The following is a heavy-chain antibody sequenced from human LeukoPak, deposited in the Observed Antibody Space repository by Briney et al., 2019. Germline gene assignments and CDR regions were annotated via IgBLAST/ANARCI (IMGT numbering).Heavy chain of an antibody. J-gene: IGHJ4*02. CDR3: ARENYYDFWSGYYQPPDY. CDR2: INHSGST. V-gene: IGHV4-34*01. D-gene: IGHD3-3*01. Sequence: PSETLSLTCAVYGGSFSGYYWSWIRQPPGKGLEWIGEINHSGSTNYNPSLKSRVTISVDTSKNQFPLKLSSVTAADTAVYYCARENYYDFWSGYYQPPDYWGQGTLVTVSS. CDR1: GGSFSGYY.